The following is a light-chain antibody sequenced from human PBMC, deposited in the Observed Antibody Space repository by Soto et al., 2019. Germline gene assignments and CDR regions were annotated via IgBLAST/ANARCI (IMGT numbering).Light chain of an antibody. CDR2: DVS. J-gene: IGLJ2*01. V-gene: IGLV2-14*03. CDR3: TSYTSSNTLL. CDR1: SSDVGGYKY. Sequence: QSGLTQPASVSGSPGQSITISCTGTSSDVGGYKYVSWYQQHPGKAPRLMIYDVSSRPSGVSNRFSGSKSGNTASLTISGLQAEDEADYFCTSYTSSNTLLFGGGTKVTVL.